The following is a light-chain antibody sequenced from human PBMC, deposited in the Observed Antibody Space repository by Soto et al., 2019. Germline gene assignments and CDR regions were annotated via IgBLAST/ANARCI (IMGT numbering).Light chain of an antibody. CDR2: EVT. Sequence: QSALTQPASVSGSPGQTITISCTGTSSDVGGYNTVSWYQHHPGKAPKLIIYEVTHRPAGISDRFSASKSGNTASLTISGLQAEDEADYYCNSLRVNHLYVFGTGTKHRP. CDR1: SSDVGGYNT. J-gene: IGLJ1*01. CDR3: NSLRVNHLYV. V-gene: IGLV2-14*01.